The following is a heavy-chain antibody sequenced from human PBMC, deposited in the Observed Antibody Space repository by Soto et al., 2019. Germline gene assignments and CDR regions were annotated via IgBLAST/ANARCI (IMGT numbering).Heavy chain of an antibody. V-gene: IGHV3-20*04. D-gene: IGHD3-3*01. CDR3: ARESRFLEWLSLNWFDP. Sequence: GGSLRLSCAASGFTFDDYGMSWVRQAPGKGLEWVSGINWNGGSTGYADSVKGRFTISRDNAKNSLYLQMNSLRDEDTAVYYCARESRFLEWLSLNWFDPWGQGTLVTVS. J-gene: IGHJ5*02. CDR2: INWNGGST. CDR1: GFTFDDYG.